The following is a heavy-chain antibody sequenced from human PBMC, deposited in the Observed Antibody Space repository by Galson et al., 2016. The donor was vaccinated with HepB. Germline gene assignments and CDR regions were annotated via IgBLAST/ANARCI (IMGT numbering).Heavy chain of an antibody. CDR3: ARALIDGCHNVDS. V-gene: IGHV3-74*01. J-gene: IGHJ4*02. Sequence: SLRLSCAASGFAFSSHWMHWVRQDLGKGLVWVSRINSDGTISNYADSVKGRFTISRDNSRNTLYLQMNSLTTEDTALYYCARALIDGCHNVDSWGQGSLVVVSS. CDR1: GFAFSSHW. CDR2: INSDGTIS. D-gene: IGHD3-16*02.